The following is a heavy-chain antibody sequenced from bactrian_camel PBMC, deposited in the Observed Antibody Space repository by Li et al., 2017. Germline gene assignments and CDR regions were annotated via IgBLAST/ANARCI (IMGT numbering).Heavy chain of an antibody. CDR1: GFTFDDSD. D-gene: IGHD4*01. CDR2: ISSDGAT. CDR3: AAPDRYSDYELDS. Sequence: VQLVESGGGSVQAGGSLRLSCTASGFTFDDSDMGWYRQAPGSDCELVSSISSDGATYYADSVKGRFTISLDNAKNTVHLQMNSLKSEDTALYYCAAPDRYSDYELDSWGQGTQVTVS. J-gene: IGHJ6*01. V-gene: IGHV3S63*01.